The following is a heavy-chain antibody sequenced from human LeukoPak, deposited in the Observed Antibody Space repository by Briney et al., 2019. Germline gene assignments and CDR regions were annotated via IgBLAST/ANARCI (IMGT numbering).Heavy chain of an antibody. Sequence: GRSQRLSCAASGFTFSSYAMHWVRQAPGKGLEWVAVISYDGSNKYYADSVKGRFTISRDNSKDTLYLQMNSLRAEDTAVYYCARDEYYFDYWGQGTLVTVSS. CDR2: ISYDGSNK. J-gene: IGHJ4*02. CDR1: GFTFSSYA. V-gene: IGHV3-30-3*01. CDR3: ARDEYYFDY.